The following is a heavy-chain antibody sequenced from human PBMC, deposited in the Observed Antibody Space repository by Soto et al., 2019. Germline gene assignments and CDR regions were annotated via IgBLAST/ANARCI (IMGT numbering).Heavy chain of an antibody. CDR3: ARGPGFWSGYYTGSLRKRGEIRGYGMDV. V-gene: IGHV4-34*01. J-gene: IGHJ6*02. D-gene: IGHD3-3*01. CDR2: INHSGST. Sequence: QVLLQQWGAGLLKPSETLSLTCAVYGGSFSGYYWSWIRQPPGKGLEWIGEINHSGSTNYNPSLKSRVTISVDTSKNQFSLKLSSVTAADTAVYYCARGPGFWSGYYTGSLRKRGEIRGYGMDVWGQGTTVTVSS. CDR1: GGSFSGYY.